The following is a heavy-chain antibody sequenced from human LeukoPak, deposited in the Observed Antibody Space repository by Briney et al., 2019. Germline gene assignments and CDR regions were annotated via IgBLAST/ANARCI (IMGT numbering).Heavy chain of an antibody. J-gene: IGHJ4*02. CDR3: SRDVLAAGKFDY. Sequence: PSETLSLTCTVSGGSISSYYWSWIRQAPGKGLEWIGYIYYSGSTNYNPSLKSRVTISVDTSKNQFSLKLRSVTAADTAVYYCSRDVLAAGKFDYWGQGTLVTVSS. V-gene: IGHV4-59*01. CDR2: IYYSGST. D-gene: IGHD6-13*01. CDR1: GGSISSYY.